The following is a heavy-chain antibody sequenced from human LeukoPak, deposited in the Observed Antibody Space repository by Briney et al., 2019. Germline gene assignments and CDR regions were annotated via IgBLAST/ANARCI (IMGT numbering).Heavy chain of an antibody. Sequence: PGGSLRLSCVASGFTFSNYGMHWVRQAPGKGLEWVAVISYDETNKYYTESVKGRFTISRDQSKNTLYLQMNSLRVEDTAVYYCARGAFDDFWSGYWALFDYWGQGTLVTVSS. CDR2: ISYDETNK. J-gene: IGHJ4*02. CDR3: ARGAFDDFWSGYWALFDY. D-gene: IGHD3-3*01. CDR1: GFTFSNYG. V-gene: IGHV3-30*03.